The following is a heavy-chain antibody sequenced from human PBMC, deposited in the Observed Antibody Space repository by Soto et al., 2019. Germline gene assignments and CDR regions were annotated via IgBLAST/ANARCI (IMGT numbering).Heavy chain of an antibody. Sequence: ASVKVSCKASGYTFTSYAMHWVRQAPGQRLEWMGWINAGNGNTKYSQKFQGRVTITRDTSASTAYMELSSLSPEDTALYYCAKATYEFSPYYFDYWGRGTQVTVSS. V-gene: IGHV1-3*01. CDR1: GYTFTSYA. CDR2: INAGNGNT. J-gene: IGHJ4*02. CDR3: AKATYEFSPYYFDY. D-gene: IGHD3-3*01.